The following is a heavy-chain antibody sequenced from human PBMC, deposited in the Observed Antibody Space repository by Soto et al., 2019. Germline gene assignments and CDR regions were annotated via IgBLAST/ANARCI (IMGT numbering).Heavy chain of an antibody. CDR1: GFTFSASG. V-gene: IGHV3-23*01. J-gene: IGHJ4*02. Sequence: PVGSLRLSCAASGFTFSASGMSWIRQGPGKGLEWVSGISGDDGRTYYADSVKGRFTISRDKSENTVFLQMNNLRVEDTALYYCAKDSGWESTNWGQGTLVTVSS. CDR2: ISGDDGRT. D-gene: IGHD1-26*01. CDR3: AKDSGWESTN.